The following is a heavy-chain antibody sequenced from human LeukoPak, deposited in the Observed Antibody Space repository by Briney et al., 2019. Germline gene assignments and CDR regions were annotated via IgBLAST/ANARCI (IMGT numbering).Heavy chain of an antibody. Sequence: PGRSLRLSCAASGFTFSSHGMHWVRQAPGKGLEWVAVIWYDGSNKYYADSVKGRFTISRDNSKNTLYLQMNSLRAEDTAVYYCAKDGPDYYDRAFDIWGQGTMVTVSS. CDR2: IWYDGSNK. V-gene: IGHV3-33*06. D-gene: IGHD3-22*01. J-gene: IGHJ3*02. CDR3: AKDGPDYYDRAFDI. CDR1: GFTFSSHG.